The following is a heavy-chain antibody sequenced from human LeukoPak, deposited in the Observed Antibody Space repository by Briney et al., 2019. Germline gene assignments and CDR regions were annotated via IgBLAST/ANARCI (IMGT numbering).Heavy chain of an antibody. CDR1: GFTFSSYA. V-gene: IGHV3-23*01. J-gene: IGHJ1*01. Sequence: GGSLRPSCAASGFTFSSYAMSWVRQAPGKGLEWVSAISGSGGSTYYADSVKGRFTISRDNSKNTLYLQMNSLRAEDTAVYYCAKDRIYSSGWYCDFQHWGQGTLVTVSS. D-gene: IGHD6-19*01. CDR3: AKDRIYSSGWYCDFQH. CDR2: ISGSGGST.